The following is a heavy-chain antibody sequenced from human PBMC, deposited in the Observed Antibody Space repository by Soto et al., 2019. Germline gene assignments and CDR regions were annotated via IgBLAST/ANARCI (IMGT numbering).Heavy chain of an antibody. CDR1: GYTFTAYW. V-gene: IGHV5-51*01. CDR2: IFPADSEI. CDR3: ARPLYPGYCTDGVCYSYDY. D-gene: IGHD2-8*01. J-gene: IGHJ4*02. Sequence: GESLKISCKASGYTFTAYWIAWVRQMPGKGLEWMGIIFPADSEIRYSPSFRGHVTISADKSISTAYLQWSSLEASDTAMYYCARPLYPGYCTDGVCYSYDYWGQGTPVTVSS.